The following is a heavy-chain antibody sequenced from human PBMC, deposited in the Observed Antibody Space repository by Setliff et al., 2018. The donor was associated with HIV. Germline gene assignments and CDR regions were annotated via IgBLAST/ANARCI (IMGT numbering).Heavy chain of an antibody. CDR1: GGTISNNNYH. V-gene: IGHV4-39*07. D-gene: IGHD6-19*01. J-gene: IGHJ5*02. Sequence: SETLSLTCSVSGGTISNNNYHWGWIRQPPGEGLEWIGSIYYLGNTNYNPSLKSRVTISVDTSKSQFSLKLSSLTAADTAVYYCARGRTQWPNYNYFDPWGLGTLVTVSS. CDR2: IYYLGNT. CDR3: ARGRTQWPNYNYFDP.